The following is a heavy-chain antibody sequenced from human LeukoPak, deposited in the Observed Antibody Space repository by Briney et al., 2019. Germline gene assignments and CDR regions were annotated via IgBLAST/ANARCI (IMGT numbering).Heavy chain of an antibody. D-gene: IGHD1-26*01. V-gene: IGHV4-39*07. Sequence: PSETLSLTCTVSGGSISSSSYYWGWIRQPPGKGLEWIGSIYYSGSTYYNPSLKSRVTISVDTSKNQFSLKLSSVTAADTAVYYCARPVPYSGSYSFGVGGQNWFDPWGQGTLVTVSS. CDR1: GGSISSSSYY. J-gene: IGHJ5*02. CDR2: IYYSGST. CDR3: ARPVPYSGSYSFGVGGQNWFDP.